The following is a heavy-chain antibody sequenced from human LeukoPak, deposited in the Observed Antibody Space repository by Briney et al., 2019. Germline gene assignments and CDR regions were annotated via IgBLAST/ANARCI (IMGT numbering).Heavy chain of an antibody. CDR2: IHYTVTT. CDR3: AAQHQLVNTFDI. Sequence: MPSQTLSLTCTVSSGSIRNYYWGSIRQPPGEGLEWVGYIHYTVTTNYNPSLKSRVTLSLDTSKNQLSLKLNSVTAADAAVYYCAAQHQLVNTFDIWGQGTIISVSS. V-gene: IGHV4-59*01. D-gene: IGHD6-13*01. CDR1: SGSIRNYY. J-gene: IGHJ3*02.